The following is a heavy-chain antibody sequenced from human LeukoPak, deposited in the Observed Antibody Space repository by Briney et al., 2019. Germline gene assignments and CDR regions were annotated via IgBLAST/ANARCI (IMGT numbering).Heavy chain of an antibody. Sequence: SQTVSLTCAVSGGSISSVGYSWSSIRQPPGKVLWWIGYIYHSESTHYNPSLKSLVTITVDRSKNQFSLKLRSVTAADTAVYYCARQEMATIYNWFDPWGQGTLVTVSS. J-gene: IGHJ5*02. CDR2: IYHSEST. V-gene: IGHV4-30-2*01. D-gene: IGHD5-24*01. CDR3: ARQEMATIYNWFDP. CDR1: GGSISSVGYS.